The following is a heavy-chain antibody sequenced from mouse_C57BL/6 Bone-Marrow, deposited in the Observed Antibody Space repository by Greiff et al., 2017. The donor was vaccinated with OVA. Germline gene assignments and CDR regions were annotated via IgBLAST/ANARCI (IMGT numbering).Heavy chain of an antibody. CDR3: ARSVYDGYYRRAMDY. CDR2: IDPSDSYT. D-gene: IGHD2-3*01. J-gene: IGHJ4*01. V-gene: IGHV1-59*01. CDR1: GYTFTSYW. Sequence: QVQLQQPGAELVRPGTSVKLSCKASGYTFTSYWLHWVKQRPGQGLEWIGVIDPSDSYTSYNQKFKGKATLTVDTSSSTAYMQLSSLTSEDSAVYYCARSVYDGYYRRAMDYWGQGTSVTVSS.